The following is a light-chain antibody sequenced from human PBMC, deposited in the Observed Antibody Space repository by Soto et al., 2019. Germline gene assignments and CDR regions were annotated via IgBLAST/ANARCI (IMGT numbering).Light chain of an antibody. CDR2: DVS. V-gene: IGLV2-14*01. CDR3: SSYTSSSTQV. J-gene: IGLJ1*01. Sequence: QSALTQPASVSGSPGQSITISCTGTSSDVGGYNYVSWYQQHPGKAPKLMIYDVSYRPSGVSNRFSGSKSGNTASLTISGLQADDEADYYCSSYTSSSTQVFGTGTKVTVL. CDR1: SSDVGGYNY.